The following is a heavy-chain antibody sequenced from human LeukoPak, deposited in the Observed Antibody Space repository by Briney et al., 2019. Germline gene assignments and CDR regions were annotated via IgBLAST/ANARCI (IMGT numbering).Heavy chain of an antibody. CDR3: AKDHSSVLRFLEWREYYYYGMDV. CDR1: GGSISSGGYY. D-gene: IGHD3-3*01. Sequence: PSQTLSLTCTVSGGSISSGGYYWSWIRQHPGKGLEWIGYIYYSGSTYYNPSLKSRVTISVDTSKNQFSLKLSSVTAADTAVYYCAKDHSSVLRFLEWREYYYYGMDVWGQGTTVTVSS. V-gene: IGHV4-31*03. J-gene: IGHJ6*02. CDR2: IYYSGST.